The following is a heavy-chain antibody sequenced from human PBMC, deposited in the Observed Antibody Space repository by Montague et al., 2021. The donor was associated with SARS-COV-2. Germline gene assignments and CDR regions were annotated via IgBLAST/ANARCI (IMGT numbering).Heavy chain of an antibody. CDR1: GFTFSRYS. CDR2: ISSSSSYI. V-gene: IGHV3-21*01. J-gene: IGHJ6*02. D-gene: IGHD3-9*01. CDR3: ARGDFDWLLSFHYGMDV. Sequence: SLRLSCAASGFTFSRYSMNWVRQAPGRGLEWVSSISSSSSYIYYXXSLKGRFTISRDNAKNSLYLQMNSLRAEDTAVYYCARGDFDWLLSFHYGMDVWGQGTTVTVSS.